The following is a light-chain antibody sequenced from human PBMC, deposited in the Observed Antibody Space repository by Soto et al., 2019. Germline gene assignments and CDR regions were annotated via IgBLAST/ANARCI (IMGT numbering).Light chain of an antibody. Sequence: DIQLTQSPSSLSASVGDRVTITCRESQAISSYLAGYQQKPGNVPELLIYATATLQSGAPSRFSGSGSGTDVTLTISSLLPEDVAMYYCHKNDHAPTVGGGTNVQI. CDR2: ATA. J-gene: IGKJ4*01. V-gene: IGKV1-27*01. CDR3: HKNDHAPT. CDR1: QAISSY.